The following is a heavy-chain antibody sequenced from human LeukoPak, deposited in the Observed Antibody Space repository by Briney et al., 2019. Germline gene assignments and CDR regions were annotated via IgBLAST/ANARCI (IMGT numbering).Heavy chain of an antibody. V-gene: IGHV1-2*02. CDR3: ARDQGLTAPPPYGMDV. CDR1: GYTFTGYY. J-gene: IGHJ6*02. CDR2: INPNSGGT. Sequence: ASVKVSCKASGYTFTGYYMHWVRQAPGQGLEWMGWINPNSGGTNYAQKFQGRVTMTRDTSISTAYMELSGLRSDEAAVYYCARDQGLTAPPPYGMDVWGQGTTVTVSS. D-gene: IGHD6-19*01.